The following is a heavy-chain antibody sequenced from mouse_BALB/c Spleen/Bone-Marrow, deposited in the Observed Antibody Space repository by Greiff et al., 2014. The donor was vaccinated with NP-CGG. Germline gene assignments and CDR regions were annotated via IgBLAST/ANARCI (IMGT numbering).Heavy chain of an antibody. J-gene: IGHJ3*01. CDR3: ARETYGNAWFAY. V-gene: IGHV1-80*01. D-gene: IGHD2-1*01. Sequence: QVQLQQPGAELVRPGSSVKISCKASGYAFSSYWMNWVKQRPGQGLEWIGQIYPGDGDTYYNGKFKGKATLTANNSSSTAYMQLSSLTSEDSAVYFCARETYGNAWFAYWGQGTLVTVSA. CDR1: GYAFSSYW. CDR2: IYPGDGDT.